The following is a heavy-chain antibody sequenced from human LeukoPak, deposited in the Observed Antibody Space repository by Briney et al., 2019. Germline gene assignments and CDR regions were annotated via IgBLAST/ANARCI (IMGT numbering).Heavy chain of an antibody. CDR2: ISSSSYI. D-gene: IGHD5-18*01. J-gene: IGHJ4*02. V-gene: IGHV3-21*01. CDR1: GFTFSSYS. CDR3: ASSEWIQLWRYDY. Sequence: GGSRRLSCAASGFTFSSYSMNWVRQAPGKGLEWVSSISSSSYIYYADSVKGRFTISRDNAKNSLYLQMNSLRAEDTAVYYCASSEWIQLWRYDYWGQGTLVTVSS.